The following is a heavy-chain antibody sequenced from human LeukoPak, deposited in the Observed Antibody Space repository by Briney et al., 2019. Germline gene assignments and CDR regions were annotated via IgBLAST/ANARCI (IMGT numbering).Heavy chain of an antibody. J-gene: IGHJ4*02. CDR3: ARQIAAAAATDY. Sequence: SETLSLTCTVSGDSISSYYWSWIRQPLGKGLEWIGYIYNSGNTNYNPSLKGRVTISADTSKNQFSLKLSSVTAADTAVYYCARQIAAAAATDYWGQGTLVTVSS. CDR1: GDSISSYY. V-gene: IGHV4-59*08. D-gene: IGHD6-13*01. CDR2: IYNSGNT.